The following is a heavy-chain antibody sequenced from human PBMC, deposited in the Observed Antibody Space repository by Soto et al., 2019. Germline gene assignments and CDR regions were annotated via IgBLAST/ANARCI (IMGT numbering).Heavy chain of an antibody. J-gene: IGHJ4*02. D-gene: IGHD3-3*01. CDR1: GFTFSSYA. CDR2: ISGSGGST. CDR3: ATSPPLVLRFLGWYEHFDY. V-gene: IGHV3-23*01. Sequence: EVQLLESGGGLVQPGGSLRLSCAASGFTFSSYAMSWVRQAPGKGLEWVSAISGSGGSTYYADSVKGRFTISRDNSKNTLYLQMNSLRAEDTAVYYCATSPPLVLRFLGWYEHFDYWGQGTLVTVSS.